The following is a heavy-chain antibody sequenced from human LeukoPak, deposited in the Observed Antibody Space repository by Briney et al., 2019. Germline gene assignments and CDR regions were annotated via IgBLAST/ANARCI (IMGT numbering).Heavy chain of an antibody. CDR3: ARLDGSGSYPDY. Sequence: GRSLRLSCAASGFTVSSNYMSWVRQAPGKGLEWVSVIYSGGSTYYADSVKGRFTISRDNSKNTLYLQMNSLRAEDTAVYYCARLDGSGSYPDYWGQGTLVTVSS. V-gene: IGHV3-66*04. J-gene: IGHJ4*02. CDR2: IYSGGST. D-gene: IGHD3-10*01. CDR1: GFTVSSNY.